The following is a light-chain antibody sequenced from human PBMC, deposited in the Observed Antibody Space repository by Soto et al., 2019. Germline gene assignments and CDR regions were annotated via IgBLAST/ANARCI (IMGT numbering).Light chain of an antibody. Sequence: QSALTQPASVSGSPGQSITISCTGTSSDVGGYNYVSWCQQHPGKAPKLMIYEVSNRPSGISNRFSGSKSGNTASLTISGLQAEDEADYYCSSYTSSSFWVFGGGTQLTVL. J-gene: IGLJ3*02. CDR2: EVS. CDR1: SSDVGGYNY. CDR3: SSYTSSSFWV. V-gene: IGLV2-14*01.